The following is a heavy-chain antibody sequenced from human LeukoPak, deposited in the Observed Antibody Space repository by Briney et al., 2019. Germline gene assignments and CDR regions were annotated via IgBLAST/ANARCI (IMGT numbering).Heavy chain of an antibody. V-gene: IGHV4-30-4*01. D-gene: IGHD2-2*02. CDR3: ARAKGVVVVPAAIRVGDWFDP. Sequence: SQTLSLTCTVSGGPISSGDYYWSWIRQPPGKGLEWIGYIYYSGSTYYNPSLKSRVTISVDTSKNQFSLKLSSVTAADTAVYYCARAKGVVVVPAAIRVGDWFDPWGQGTLVTVSS. CDR2: IYYSGST. J-gene: IGHJ5*02. CDR1: GGPISSGDYY.